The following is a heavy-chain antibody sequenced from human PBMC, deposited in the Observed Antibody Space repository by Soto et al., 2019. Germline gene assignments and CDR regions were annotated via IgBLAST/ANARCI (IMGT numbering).Heavy chain of an antibody. Sequence: QVQLVQSGAEVKKPGSSVKVSCKASGAAFSSYAISWLRQAHGQGLEWIGGIIPICGTANYAQKLQGRATITADESTTTAYMELSSRRSEDTAVYYCGSVGASTDYWGQGTMVTVSS. V-gene: IGHV1-69*01. D-gene: IGHD3-10*01. CDR1: GAAFSSYA. CDR3: GSVGASTDY. J-gene: IGHJ4*02. CDR2: IIPICGTA.